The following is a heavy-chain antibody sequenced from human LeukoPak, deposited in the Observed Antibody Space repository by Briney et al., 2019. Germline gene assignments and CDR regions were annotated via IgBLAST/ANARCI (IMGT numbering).Heavy chain of an antibody. J-gene: IGHJ3*02. V-gene: IGHV5-51*01. Sequence: GESLKISCKGSGYSFTSYWIGWVRQMPGKGLEWIGIIYPGDSDTRYSPSFQGQVTISADKSISTAYLQWSSLKASDTAMYYCARRWVGYCSSTSCGAGDHDAFDIWGQGTMVTVSS. D-gene: IGHD2-2*01. CDR1: GYSFTSYW. CDR2: IYPGDSDT. CDR3: ARRWVGYCSSTSCGAGDHDAFDI.